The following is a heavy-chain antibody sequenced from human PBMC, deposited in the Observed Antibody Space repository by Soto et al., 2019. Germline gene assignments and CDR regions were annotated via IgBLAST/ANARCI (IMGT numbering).Heavy chain of an antibody. CDR1: GGSVSSGSYY. J-gene: IGHJ4*02. Sequence: SETLSLTCTVSGGSVSSGSYYWSWIRQPPGKGLEWIGYIYYSGSTNYNPSLKSRVTISVDTSKNQFSLKLSSVTAADTAVYYCARDDGWGATRGALLFWGQGTLVTVSS. CDR3: ARDDGWGATRGALLF. CDR2: IYYSGST. V-gene: IGHV4-61*01. D-gene: IGHD1-26*01.